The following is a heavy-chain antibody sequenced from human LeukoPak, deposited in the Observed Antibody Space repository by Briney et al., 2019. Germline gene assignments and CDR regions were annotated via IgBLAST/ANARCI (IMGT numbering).Heavy chain of an antibody. V-gene: IGHV3-30*04. J-gene: IGHJ4*02. CDR1: GFTFNSYT. CDR3: AKGTKPVMTIPDY. D-gene: IGHD1/OR15-1a*01. Sequence: PGRSLRLSCAASGFTFNSYTIHWVRQAPGKGLEWVAVISYGGSNKYYADSVKGRFTISRDNSKNTLYLQMNSLRAEDTAMYYCAKGTKPVMTIPDYWGQGILVTVSS. CDR2: ISYGGSNK.